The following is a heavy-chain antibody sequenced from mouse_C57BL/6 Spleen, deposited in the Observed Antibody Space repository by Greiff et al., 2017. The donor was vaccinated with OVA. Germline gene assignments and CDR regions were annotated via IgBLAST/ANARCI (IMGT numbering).Heavy chain of an antibody. CDR3: ARSPPTIVTPGAMDY. Sequence: VQLQQSGAELVRPGASVKLSCKASGYTFTDYYINWVKQRPGQGLEWIARIYPGSGNTYYNEKFKGKATLTAEKSSSTAYMQLSSLTSEDSAVYFCARSPPTIVTPGAMDYWGQGTSVTVSS. CDR1: GYTFTDYY. V-gene: IGHV1-76*01. CDR2: IYPGSGNT. J-gene: IGHJ4*01. D-gene: IGHD2-5*01.